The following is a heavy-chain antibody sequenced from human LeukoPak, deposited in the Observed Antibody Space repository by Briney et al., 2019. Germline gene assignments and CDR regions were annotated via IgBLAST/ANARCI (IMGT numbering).Heavy chain of an antibody. D-gene: IGHD6-13*01. Sequence: ASVKVSCKASGYTFTSYGISWVRQAPGQGLEWMGWISAYNGNTNYAQKLQGRVTMTTDTSTSTAYMELRSLRSEDTAVYYCARDRDSSSWLVPYYFDYWGQGTLVTVSS. CDR2: ISAYNGNT. J-gene: IGHJ4*02. CDR1: GYTFTSYG. CDR3: ARDRDSSSWLVPYYFDY. V-gene: IGHV1-18*01.